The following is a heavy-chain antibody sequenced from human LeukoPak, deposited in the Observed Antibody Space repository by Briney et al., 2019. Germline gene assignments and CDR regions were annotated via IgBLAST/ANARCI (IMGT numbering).Heavy chain of an antibody. CDR1: GFTFSGYA. D-gene: IGHD6-19*01. V-gene: IGHV3-23*01. Sequence: GGSLRLSCAASGFTFSGYAMSWVRQAPGKGLEWVSAINGAGTYYADSVKGRFTISRDNSKNTLYLQMNSLRPEDTATYYCAKRPPVVAGEWDFYFDYWGQGTLVTVSS. J-gene: IGHJ4*02. CDR3: AKRPPVVAGEWDFYFDY. CDR2: INGAGT.